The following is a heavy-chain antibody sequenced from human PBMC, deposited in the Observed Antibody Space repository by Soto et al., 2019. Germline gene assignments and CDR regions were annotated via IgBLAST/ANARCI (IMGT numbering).Heavy chain of an antibody. V-gene: IGHV3-30*18. J-gene: IGHJ4*02. CDR1: GFTFSDYA. CDR3: AKGGRQWLVTSDFNY. D-gene: IGHD6-19*01. Sequence: VQLVESGGGVVEPGRSLRLSSAASGFTFSDYAMHWVRQAPGKGLEWVAVVSHDGRNTHYADSVKGRFTISRDSYKNTVSLERTSLSAEDTAVYYCAKGGRQWLVTSDFNYWGQGALVTVSS. CDR2: VSHDGRNT.